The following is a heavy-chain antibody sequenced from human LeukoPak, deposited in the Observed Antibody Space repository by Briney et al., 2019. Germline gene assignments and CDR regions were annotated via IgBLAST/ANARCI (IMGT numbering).Heavy chain of an antibody. CDR2: ISAYNGDT. D-gene: IGHD2-15*01. CDR1: GYTFTSNG. V-gene: IGHV1-18*01. Sequence: ASVKVSCKASGYTFTSNGISWVRQAPGQGLEWMGWISAYNGDTNYAQKFQGRVTMTRDTSISTAYMELSRLRSDDTAVYYCARGYCSGGSCYSVENWFDPWGQGTLVTVSS. J-gene: IGHJ5*02. CDR3: ARGYCSGGSCYSVENWFDP.